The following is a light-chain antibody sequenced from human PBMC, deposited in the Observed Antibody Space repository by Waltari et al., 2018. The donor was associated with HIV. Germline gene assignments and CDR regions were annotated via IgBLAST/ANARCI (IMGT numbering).Light chain of an antibody. CDR2: KNT. V-gene: IGLV3-25*03. J-gene: IGLJ1*01. CDR1: ASPKPY. CDR3: LSADSSGTYV. Sequence: SSELTQPPSVSVSPGQTARITCSGDASPKPYTTCFQQKPGQARVVVIHKNTERPSGIPERFSASRSGTTVTLTITGVQTDDEADYYCLSADSSGTYVFGPGTTVTVL.